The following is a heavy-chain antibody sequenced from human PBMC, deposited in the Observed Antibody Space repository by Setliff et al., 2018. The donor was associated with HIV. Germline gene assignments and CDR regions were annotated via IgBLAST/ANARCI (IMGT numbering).Heavy chain of an antibody. J-gene: IGHJ5*02. CDR1: GFTLRSYV. CDR2: LSYDANAK. Sequence: GGSLRLSCVASGFTLRSYVMHWIRQAPGKGLEWVAFLSYDANAKDHADFVKGRFTISRDNYKNSLYLQMNSLRAEDTAVYYCARGYSTDWSHPFGLDPWGQGTLVTVS. V-gene: IGHV3-30*14. CDR3: ARGYSTDWSHPFGLDP. D-gene: IGHD6-13*01.